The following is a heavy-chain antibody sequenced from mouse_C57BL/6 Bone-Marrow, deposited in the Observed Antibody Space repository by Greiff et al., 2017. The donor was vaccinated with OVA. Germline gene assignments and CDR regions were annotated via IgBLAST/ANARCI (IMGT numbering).Heavy chain of an antibody. V-gene: IGHV5-6*02. Sequence: DVMLVESGGDLVKPGGSLKLSCAASGFTFSSYGMSWVRQTPDKRLEWVATISSGGSYTYYPDSVKGRFTISRDNAKNTLYLQMSSLKSEDTAMYYCARQSWAWFAYWGQGTLVTVSA. D-gene: IGHD4-1*01. CDR3: ARQSWAWFAY. CDR2: ISSGGSYT. CDR1: GFTFSSYG. J-gene: IGHJ3*01.